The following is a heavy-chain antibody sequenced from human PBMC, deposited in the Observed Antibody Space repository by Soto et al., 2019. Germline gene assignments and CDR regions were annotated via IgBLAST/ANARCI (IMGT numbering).Heavy chain of an antibody. CDR3: ARDRDILSGYDAFAF. D-gene: IGHD3-9*01. CDR1: GGSISSSNW. V-gene: IGHV4-4*02. Sequence: PSETLSLTCAVSGGSISSSNWWSWVRQPPGKGLEWIGDIYHSGSTNYNPSLRSRVTISVDKSKNQFSLKLSSVTAADTAVYYCARDRDILSGYDAFAFWGQGTMVTVSS. CDR2: IYHSGST. J-gene: IGHJ3*01.